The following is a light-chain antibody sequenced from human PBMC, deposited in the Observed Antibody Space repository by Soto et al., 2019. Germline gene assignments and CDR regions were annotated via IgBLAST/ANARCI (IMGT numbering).Light chain of an antibody. CDR2: GTS. V-gene: IGKV3-20*01. Sequence: LVLTQSPGTLSLSPGEGATLSCRASQRMSSNYLAWYQQKPGQAPRLLIYGTSNRATGIPDRSSGSGSGTDFTLTISRLEPEDCAVYYCQQYGTLPPRYTFGQGTKLEIK. CDR3: QQYGTLPPRYT. J-gene: IGKJ2*01. CDR1: QRMSSNY.